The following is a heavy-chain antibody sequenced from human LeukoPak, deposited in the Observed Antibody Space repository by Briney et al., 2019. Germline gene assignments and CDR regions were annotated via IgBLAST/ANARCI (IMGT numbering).Heavy chain of an antibody. V-gene: IGHV3-7*04. J-gene: IGHJ6*02. CDR3: ARGGGLDV. CDR2: INHNGNVN. Sequence: GLEWVASINHNGNVNYYVDSVKGRFTISRDSAKNSLYLQMSNLRAEDTAVYFCARGGGLDVWGQGATVTVSS.